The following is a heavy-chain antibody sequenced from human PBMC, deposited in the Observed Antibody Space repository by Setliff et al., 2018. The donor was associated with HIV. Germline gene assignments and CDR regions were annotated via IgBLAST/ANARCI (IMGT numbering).Heavy chain of an antibody. V-gene: IGHV1-2*02. CDR3: ARVPLSGWLYFDY. CDR1: GYTFTDYY. Sequence: ASVKVSCKASGYTFTDYYIHWVRQAPGQGLEWMGWINPNSSDTNYAQKFQGRVTMTRDTSISTAYMELRSLRSDDTAVYYCARVPLSGWLYFDYWGQGTLVTVSS. D-gene: IGHD6-19*01. J-gene: IGHJ4*02. CDR2: INPNSSDT.